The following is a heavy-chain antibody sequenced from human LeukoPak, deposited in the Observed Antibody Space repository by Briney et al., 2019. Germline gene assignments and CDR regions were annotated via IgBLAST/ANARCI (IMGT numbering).Heavy chain of an antibody. CDR2: ISNGGGNP. Sequence: GGSLRLSCAASGFTFSVYAMSWVRQAPGRGLEWVSSISNGGGNPHYADSVKGRFTISRDNSKNPLYLQMNSLRAEDTALYYCAKDFGGSWYGYYSYGMDVGGKGTTVTVPS. D-gene: IGHD6-13*01. CDR1: GFTFSVYA. J-gene: IGHJ6*04. CDR3: AKDFGGSWYGYYSYGMDV. V-gene: IGHV3-23*01.